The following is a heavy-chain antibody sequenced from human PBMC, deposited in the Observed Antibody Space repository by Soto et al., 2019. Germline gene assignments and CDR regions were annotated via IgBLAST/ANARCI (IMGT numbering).Heavy chain of an antibody. D-gene: IGHD1-26*01. CDR1: GFTFSSYA. Sequence: QVQLVESGGGVVQPGRSLRLSCAASGFTFSSYAMHWVRQAPGKGLEWVAVISYDGSNKYYADSVKGRFTISRDNSKYTLYLQMNSLRAEDTAVYYCAIDLQVGATSMAFHYWGQGTLVTVSS. J-gene: IGHJ4*02. V-gene: IGHV3-30-3*01. CDR3: AIDLQVGATSMAFHY. CDR2: ISYDGSNK.